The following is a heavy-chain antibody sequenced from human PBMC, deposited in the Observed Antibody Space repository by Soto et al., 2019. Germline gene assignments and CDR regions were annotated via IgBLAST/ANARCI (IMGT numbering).Heavy chain of an antibody. CDR2: INPNSGGT. CDR1: GYTFTGYY. Sequence: QVQLVQSGAEVKKPGASVKVSCKASGYTFTGYYMHWVRQAPGQGLEWMGWINPNSGGTNYAQKFQGWVTMTRDTSISTAYMELSRLRSDDTAVYYCARLTYCSSTSCSTGYFDYWGQGTLVTVSS. CDR3: ARLTYCSSTSCSTGYFDY. V-gene: IGHV1-2*04. J-gene: IGHJ4*02. D-gene: IGHD2-2*01.